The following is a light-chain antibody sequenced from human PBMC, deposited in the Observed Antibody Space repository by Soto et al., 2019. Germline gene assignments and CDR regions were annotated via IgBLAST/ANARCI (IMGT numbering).Light chain of an antibody. V-gene: IGLV1-47*02. Sequence: QSVLTQPPSASGTPGQRVTISCSGSSSNIGSNYVYWYQQLPGTAPKLLVFDDNQRPSGVPDRFSDSKSGTSASLAISGLRSEDEADYYCSSYAGGNKLVFGTGTKVTVL. CDR3: SSYAGGNKLV. CDR1: SSNIGSNY. CDR2: DDN. J-gene: IGLJ1*01.